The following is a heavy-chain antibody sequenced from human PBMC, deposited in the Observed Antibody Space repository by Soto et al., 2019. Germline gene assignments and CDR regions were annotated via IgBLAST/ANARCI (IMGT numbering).Heavy chain of an antibody. CDR2: ISGDGINT. CDR3: ARGNLSFDFDS. D-gene: IGHD1-26*01. CDR1: GFNFGFFG. V-gene: IGHV3-30*03. J-gene: IGHJ4*02. Sequence: QIQLVESGGDVVQSGTSLRLSCAASGFNFGFFGMHWVRQAPGKGLEWVAFISGDGINTQYADSVRGRFTLSRDYSRKTMYLQMDSLRDEDTALYYCARGNLSFDFDSWGLGTLVTVSS.